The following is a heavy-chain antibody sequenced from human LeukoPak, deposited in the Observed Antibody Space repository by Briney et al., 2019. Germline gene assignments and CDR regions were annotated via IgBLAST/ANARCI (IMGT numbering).Heavy chain of an antibody. Sequence: SVKVSCKASGGTFSSYAISWVRQAPGQGLEWMGGSIPIFGTANYAQKFQGRVTITADESTSTAYMELSSLRSEDTAVYYCARDLGYCSSTSCQHDAFDIWGQGTMVTVSS. CDR3: ARDLGYCSSTSCQHDAFDI. CDR1: GGTFSSYA. V-gene: IGHV1-69*01. CDR2: SIPIFGTA. D-gene: IGHD2-2*01. J-gene: IGHJ3*02.